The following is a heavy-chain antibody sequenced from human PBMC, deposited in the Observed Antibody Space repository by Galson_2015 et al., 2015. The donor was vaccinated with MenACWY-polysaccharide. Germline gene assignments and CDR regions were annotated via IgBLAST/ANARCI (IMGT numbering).Heavy chain of an antibody. D-gene: IGHD3-10*01. CDR1: GYTFTSYD. Sequence: SVKVSCKASGYTFTSYDINWVRQATGQGLEWMGWMNPNSGNTGYAQKFQGRVTMTRNTSISTAYMELSSLRSEDTAVYYCARGRAYYYGSGSSFWGQGTLVTVSS. J-gene: IGHJ4*02. CDR3: ARGRAYYYGSGSSF. V-gene: IGHV1-8*01. CDR2: MNPNSGNT.